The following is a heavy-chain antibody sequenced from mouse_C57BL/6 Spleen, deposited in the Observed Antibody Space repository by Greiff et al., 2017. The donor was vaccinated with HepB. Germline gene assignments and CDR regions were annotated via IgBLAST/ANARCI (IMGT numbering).Heavy chain of an antibody. D-gene: IGHD2-4*01. CDR1: GYTFTDYY. Sequence: EVQLQQSGPELVKPGASVKISCKASGYTFTDYYMNWVKQSHGKSLEWIGDINPNNGGTSYNQKFKGKAKLTVDKSSSTAYMERRSLTSEDSAVYYCARIYYDYDGAMDYWGQGTSVTVSS. CDR2: INPNNGGT. V-gene: IGHV1-26*01. J-gene: IGHJ4*01. CDR3: ARIYYDYDGAMDY.